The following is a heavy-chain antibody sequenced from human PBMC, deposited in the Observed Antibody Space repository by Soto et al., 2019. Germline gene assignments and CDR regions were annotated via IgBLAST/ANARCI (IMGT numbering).Heavy chain of an antibody. CDR3: ARLLDSWGEPHYFDS. J-gene: IGHJ4*02. V-gene: IGHV4-39*01. CDR1: GGSMRSTNYY. Sequence: SETLSLTCTVSGGSMRSTNYYWGWIRQPPGKGLEWIGNVFFNGITFYKPSLESRVSISVDTSKSQFSLRLNSVTAADTAMYYCARLLDSWGEPHYFDSWGQGTAVTVSS. D-gene: IGHD3-16*01. CDR2: VFFNGIT.